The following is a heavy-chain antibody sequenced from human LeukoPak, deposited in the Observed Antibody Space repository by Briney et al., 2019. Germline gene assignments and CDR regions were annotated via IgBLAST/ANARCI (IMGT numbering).Heavy chain of an antibody. V-gene: IGHV3-23*01. CDR3: ANLLAYQLLYSDSDY. CDR2: ITGSGGST. Sequence: PGGSLRLSCAASGFIFSSCAMSWVRQAPGKGLEWVSAITGSGGSTYYADSVKGRFTISRDNSKNTLYLQMNSLGAEDTALYYCANLLAYQLLYSDSDYWGQGTLVTVSS. D-gene: IGHD2-2*02. J-gene: IGHJ4*02. CDR1: GFIFSSCA.